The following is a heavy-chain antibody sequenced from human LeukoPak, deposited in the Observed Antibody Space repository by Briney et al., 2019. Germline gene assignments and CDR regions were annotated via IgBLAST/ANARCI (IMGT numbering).Heavy chain of an antibody. CDR2: ISPDGSAK. CDR3: ARDYNWGWGP. D-gene: IGHD1-1*01. Sequence: GGSLRLSCGASGFTFSHHWMSWVRQAPGKGLEWMANISPDGSAKFHVDSVKGRFTISRDNAKSSLYLQLNSLRAEDTAVYYCARDYNWGWGPWGQGTLVTVSS. J-gene: IGHJ5*02. V-gene: IGHV3-7*01. CDR1: GFTFSHHW.